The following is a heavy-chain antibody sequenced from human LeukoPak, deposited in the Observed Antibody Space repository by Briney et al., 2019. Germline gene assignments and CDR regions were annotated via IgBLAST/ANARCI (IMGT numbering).Heavy chain of an antibody. CDR1: RFSFSTYA. CDR2: SDAGGGDT. V-gene: IGHV3-23*01. J-gene: IGHJ6*02. Sequence: PGASLRLSCAASRFSFSTYAMTWVRQAPGKGLEGVASSDAGGGDTYHSDAVKGRFTISRDNSMNTLYLQMNSLRADDTAVYYCGKPAKYWLVRGNGVDVWGQGTTVTVSS. D-gene: IGHD6-19*01. CDR3: GKPAKYWLVRGNGVDV.